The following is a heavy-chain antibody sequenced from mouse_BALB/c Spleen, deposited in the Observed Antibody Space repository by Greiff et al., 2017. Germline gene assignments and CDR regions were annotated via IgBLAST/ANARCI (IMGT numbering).Heavy chain of an antibody. CDR3: ARGYYYGRVYFDY. J-gene: IGHJ2*01. CDR2: ISSGGST. D-gene: IGHD1-1*01. CDR1: GFTFSSYA. V-gene: IGHV5-6-5*01. Sequence: EVQRVESGGGLVKPGGSLKLSCAASGFTFSSYAMSWVRQTPEKRLEWVASISSGGSTYYPDSVKGRFTISRDNARNILYLQMSSLRSEDTAMYYCARGYYYGRVYFDYWGQGTTLTVSS.